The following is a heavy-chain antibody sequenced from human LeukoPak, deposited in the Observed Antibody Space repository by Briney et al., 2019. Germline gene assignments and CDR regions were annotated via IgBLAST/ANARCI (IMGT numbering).Heavy chain of an antibody. CDR2: INPNSGGT. J-gene: IGHJ5*02. Sequence: GASVKVSCKASGYTFTGYYMHWVRQAPGQGLEWMGWINPNSGGTNYAQKFQGRVTMTRDTSISTAYMELSRLRSDDTAVYYCARGPRKTISPNWFDPWGQGTLVTVSS. CDR1: GYTFTGYY. D-gene: IGHD1-14*01. V-gene: IGHV1-2*02. CDR3: ARGPRKTISPNWFDP.